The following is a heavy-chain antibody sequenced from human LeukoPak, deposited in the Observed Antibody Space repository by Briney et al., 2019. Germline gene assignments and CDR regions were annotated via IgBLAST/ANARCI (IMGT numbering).Heavy chain of an antibody. CDR2: ISQSSDRI. CDR3: ARDLLNDEGSSYFFDQ. CDR1: GFTFSSYS. V-gene: IGHV3-48*04. Sequence: GGSLRLSCAASGFTFSSYSMNWVRQAPGKGLEWVSYISQSSDRIYHADSVKGRFTISRDNAKNSLYLQMDSLRVEDTAVYYCARDLLNDEGSSYFFDQWGQGTLVTVAS. D-gene: IGHD2-2*01. J-gene: IGHJ4*02.